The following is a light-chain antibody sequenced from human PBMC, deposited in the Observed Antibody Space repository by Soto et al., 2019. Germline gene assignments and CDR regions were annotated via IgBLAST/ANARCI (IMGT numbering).Light chain of an antibody. CDR3: QHYNKWPQP. CDR1: QSVSID. V-gene: IGKV3-15*01. J-gene: IGKJ1*01. CDR2: GAS. Sequence: QARATGPVLSVVGVTLSYRASQSVSIDLAWYQQKPGQAPRLLIYGASTRATDIPPSFTGSGSGTEFTLTISSLQSEDIAFYYCQHYNKWPQPFGQGTK.